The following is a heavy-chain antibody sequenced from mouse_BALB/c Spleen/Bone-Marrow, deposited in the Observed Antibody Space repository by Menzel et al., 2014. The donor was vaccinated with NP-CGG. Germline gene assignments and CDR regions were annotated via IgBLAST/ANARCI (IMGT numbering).Heavy chain of an antibody. Sequence: QVQLQQSGAELVRPGSSVKISCKASGYAFSNYWMNWVKQRPGQGLEWIGQIFPGDGDTNYNGKFKGKATLTADKSSSTAYMQLNSLTSEDSAVYFCARSNYGYDVYFDYWGLGTTLTVSP. D-gene: IGHD2-2*01. V-gene: IGHV1-80*01. CDR1: GYAFSNYW. CDR2: IFPGDGDT. J-gene: IGHJ2*01. CDR3: ARSNYGYDVYFDY.